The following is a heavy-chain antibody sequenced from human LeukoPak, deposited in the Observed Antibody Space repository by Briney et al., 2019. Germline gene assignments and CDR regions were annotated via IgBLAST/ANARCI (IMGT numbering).Heavy chain of an antibody. CDR3: AKAPSDTVAGLFDY. D-gene: IGHD6-19*01. V-gene: IGHV3-23*01. CDR2: ISGSGGST. CDR1: GFTFGSYA. J-gene: IGHJ4*02. Sequence: GGSLRLSCAASGFTFGSYAMNWVRQAPGKGLEWVSTISGSGGSTYYADSVKGRFTISRDNSKNTLYLQMNSLRAEDTAVYYCAKAPSDTVAGLFDYWGQGTLVTVSS.